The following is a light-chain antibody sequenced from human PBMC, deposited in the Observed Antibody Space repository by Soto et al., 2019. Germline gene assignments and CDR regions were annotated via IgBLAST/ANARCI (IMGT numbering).Light chain of an antibody. CDR1: QAISSY. V-gene: IGKV1-27*01. J-gene: IGKJ4*01. Sequence: DIQLTQSPSSLSASVGDRVTITCRASQAISSYLAWYQQKPGKVPELLIYATSTLQSGAPSRFSGSGSGTDFTLTISSLQAEDVATYYCQKYNHAPTFGGGTKVESK. CDR2: ATS. CDR3: QKYNHAPT.